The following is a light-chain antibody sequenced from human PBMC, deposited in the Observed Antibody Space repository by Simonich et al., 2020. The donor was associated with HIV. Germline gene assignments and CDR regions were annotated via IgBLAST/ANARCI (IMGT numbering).Light chain of an antibody. Sequence: DIVMTQSPDSLAVSLGERATINCKSSQSVLYSSNNKNYLAWYHQKPGPPPKLLIYWASTRESGVPDRFSASGSGTDFTLTISSLQAEDVAIYYCQQYYSTPPTFGQGTKVEIK. CDR3: QQYYSTPPT. J-gene: IGKJ1*01. V-gene: IGKV4-1*01. CDR2: WAS. CDR1: QSVLYSSNNKNY.